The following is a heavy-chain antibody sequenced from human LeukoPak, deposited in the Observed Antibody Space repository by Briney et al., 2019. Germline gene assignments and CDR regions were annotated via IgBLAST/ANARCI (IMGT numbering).Heavy chain of an antibody. V-gene: IGHV3-23*01. CDR3: AKGYERRVAHFDY. Sequence: PGGSLRLSCAASGFTFSSYAMSWVRQAPGKGLEWVSAISGSGGSTYYADSVKGRFTISRDNSKNTLYLQMNSLRAEDTAVCYCAKGYERRVAHFDYWGQGTLVTVSS. J-gene: IGHJ4*02. D-gene: IGHD5-12*01. CDR2: ISGSGGST. CDR1: GFTFSSYA.